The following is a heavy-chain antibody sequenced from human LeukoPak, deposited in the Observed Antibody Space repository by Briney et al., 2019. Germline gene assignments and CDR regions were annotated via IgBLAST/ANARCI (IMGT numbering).Heavy chain of an antibody. CDR3: ARVGVLMVYAIRGYFDY. CDR1: GYTFTGYC. J-gene: IGHJ4*02. CDR2: INPNSGGT. Sequence: ASVKVSCKASGYTFTGYCMHWVRQAPGQGLEWMGWINPNSGGTNYAQKFQGRVTMTRDTSISTAYMELSRLRSDDTAVYYCARVGVLMVYAIRGYFDYWGQGTLVTVSS. D-gene: IGHD2-8*01. V-gene: IGHV1-2*02.